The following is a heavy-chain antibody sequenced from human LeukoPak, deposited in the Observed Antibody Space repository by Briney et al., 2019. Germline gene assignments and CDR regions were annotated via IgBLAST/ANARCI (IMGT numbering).Heavy chain of an antibody. CDR3: AKDGRRDTAMVPFDY. CDR1: GFTFSSYG. J-gene: IGHJ4*02. D-gene: IGHD5-18*01. V-gene: IGHV3-30*02. Sequence: GGSLRLSCAASGFTFSSYGMHWVRQAPGKGLEWVAFIRYDGSNKYYADSVKGRFTISRDNSKNTLYLQMNSLRAEDTAVYYCAKDGRRDTAMVPFDYGGKGTLVTVSS. CDR2: IRYDGSNK.